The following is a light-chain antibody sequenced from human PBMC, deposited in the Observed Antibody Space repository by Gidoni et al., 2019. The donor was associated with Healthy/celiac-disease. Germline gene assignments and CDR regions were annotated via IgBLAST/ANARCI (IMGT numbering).Light chain of an antibody. CDR2: AAS. CDR1: QSISSY. V-gene: IGKV1-39*01. CDR3: QHPRA. Sequence: DIQMTQSPSSLSASVGDRVTITCRASQSISSYLNWYQQKPGKAPKLLLYAASSLQSGVPSRFSGSGSGTDFPLTISSLQPEDFATYYCQHPRAFGQGTKVEIK. J-gene: IGKJ1*01.